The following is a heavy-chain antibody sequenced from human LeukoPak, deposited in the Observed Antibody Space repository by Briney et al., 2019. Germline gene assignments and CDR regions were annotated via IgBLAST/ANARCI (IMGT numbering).Heavy chain of an antibody. Sequence: GGSLRLSCSASGFTFGDYAMSWFRQAPGKGLEGVGFIRSKAYGGTTEYAASVKGRFTISRDDSKIIAYLQMNSLKTEDTAVYYCTRDVLPYGDHPGAFDIWGQGTMVTVSS. CDR2: IRSKAYGGTT. CDR1: GFTFGDYA. CDR3: TRDVLPYGDHPGAFDI. D-gene: IGHD4-17*01. J-gene: IGHJ3*02. V-gene: IGHV3-49*03.